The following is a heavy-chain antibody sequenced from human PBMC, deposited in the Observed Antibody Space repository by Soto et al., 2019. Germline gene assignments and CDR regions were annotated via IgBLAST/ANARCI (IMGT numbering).Heavy chain of an antibody. V-gene: IGHV3-33*01. CDR3: ARPGPDQFGELFSYYFDY. CDR1: GFTFSSYG. J-gene: IGHJ4*02. Sequence: GGSLRLSCAASGFTFSSYGMHWVRQAPGKGLEWVAVIWYDGSNKYYADSVKGRFTISRDNSKNTLYLQMNSLRAEDTAVYYCARPGPDQFGELFSYYFDYWGQGTLVTVSS. D-gene: IGHD3-10*01. CDR2: IWYDGSNK.